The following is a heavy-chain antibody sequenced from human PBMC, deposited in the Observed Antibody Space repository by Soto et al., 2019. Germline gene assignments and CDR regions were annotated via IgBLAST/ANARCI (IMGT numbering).Heavy chain of an antibody. CDR3: ARGQPEPSSSVFPLDY. J-gene: IGHJ4*02. V-gene: IGHV4-31*03. Sequence: PSETLSLTCTVSGGSISSGGYYWSWIRQHPGKGLEWIGYIYYSGSTYYNPSLKSRVTISVDTSKNQFSLKLSSVTAADTAVYYCARGQPEPSSSVFPLDYWGQGTLVTV. CDR2: IYYSGST. D-gene: IGHD6-6*01. CDR1: GGSISSGGYY.